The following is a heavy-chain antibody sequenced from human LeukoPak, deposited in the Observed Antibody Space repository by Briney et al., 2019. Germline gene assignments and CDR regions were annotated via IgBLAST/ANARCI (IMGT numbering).Heavy chain of an antibody. D-gene: IGHD6-13*01. V-gene: IGHV3-30*18. J-gene: IGHJ4*02. CDR1: GFTFSSYG. CDR3: AKDSDVEQQLVLIFDY. CDR2: ISYDGSKK. Sequence: GRSLRLSCAASGFTFSSYGMHWVRQAPGKGLEWVAVISYDGSKKYYADSVKGRFTISRDNSKNTLYLQMNSLGAEDTAVYYCAKDSDVEQQLVLIFDYWGQGTLVTVSS.